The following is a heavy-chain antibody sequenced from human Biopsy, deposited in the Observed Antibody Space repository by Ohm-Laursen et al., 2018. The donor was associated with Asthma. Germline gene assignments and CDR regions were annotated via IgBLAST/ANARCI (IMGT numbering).Heavy chain of an antibody. CDR2: IIPIFDTP. D-gene: IGHD4-11*01. CDR1: GYTFIGCH. Sequence: GASVKVSCKASGYTFIGCHIHWMRQAPGQGLEWMGGIIPIFDTPNSAQKFQGRVTITADESTSTGYMELSSLRSEDTAVYYCASSGGNYGFYGMDVWGQGTMVTVSS. V-gene: IGHV1-69*13. J-gene: IGHJ6*02. CDR3: ASSGGNYGFYGMDV.